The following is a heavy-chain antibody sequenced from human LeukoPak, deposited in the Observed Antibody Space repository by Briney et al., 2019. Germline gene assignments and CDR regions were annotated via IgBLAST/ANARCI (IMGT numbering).Heavy chain of an antibody. CDR1: GGSISRSYW. CDR3: ARDEGIAVAGYNWFDP. V-gene: IGHV4-4*02. Sequence: SETLSLTCVVSGGSISRSYWWSWVRQPPGQGLEWIGEIHHTGTTNYNPSLKSRVTMSVDKSKNQFSLKLSSVTAADTAVYYCARDEGIAVAGYNWFDPWGQGTLVTVSS. J-gene: IGHJ5*02. CDR2: IHHTGTT. D-gene: IGHD6-19*01.